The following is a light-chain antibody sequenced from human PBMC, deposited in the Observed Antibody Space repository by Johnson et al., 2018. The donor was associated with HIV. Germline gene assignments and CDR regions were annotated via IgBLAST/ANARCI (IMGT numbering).Light chain of an antibody. J-gene: IGLJ1*01. CDR2: DNN. CDR1: SSNIGNNY. CDR3: GTWDNSLSVFV. Sequence: QAVLTQPPSVSAAPGHKVTISCSGSSSNIGNNYVSCFQQLPGTAPKLLIYDNNKRPSGIPDRFSGYKSGTSATLGTTGLQTGDDADYYCGTWDNSLSVFVFGTGTKVTVL. V-gene: IGLV1-51*01.